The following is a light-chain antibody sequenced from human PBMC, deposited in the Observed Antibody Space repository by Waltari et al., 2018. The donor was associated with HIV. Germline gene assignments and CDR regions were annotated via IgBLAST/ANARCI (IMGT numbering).Light chain of an antibody. Sequence: QSALTQPPSASGPPGQSVTISCTGASRDLGVDHPVSWYQQRPGKAPKVIISEVSKRSSGVPNRFSGSTSGNTASLTVSGLQADDEAEYFCSFYGGSNILVFGGGTKLTVL. CDR3: SFYGGSNILV. CDR1: SRDLGVDHP. CDR2: EVS. J-gene: IGLJ2*01. V-gene: IGLV2-8*01.